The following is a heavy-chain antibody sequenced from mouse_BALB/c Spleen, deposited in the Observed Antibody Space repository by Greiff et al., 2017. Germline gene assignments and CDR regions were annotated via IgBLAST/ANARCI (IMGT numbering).Heavy chain of an antibody. CDR2: IDPANGNT. J-gene: IGHJ4*01. CDR3: ARLMITNAMDY. D-gene: IGHD2-4*01. CDR1: GFNIKDTY. V-gene: IGHV14-3*02. Sequence: VQLQQSGAELVKPGASVKLSCTASGFNIKDTYMHWVKQRPEQGLEWIGRIDPANGNTKYDPKFQGKATITADTSSNTAYLQLSSLTSEDTAVYYCARLMITNAMDYWGQGTSVTVSS.